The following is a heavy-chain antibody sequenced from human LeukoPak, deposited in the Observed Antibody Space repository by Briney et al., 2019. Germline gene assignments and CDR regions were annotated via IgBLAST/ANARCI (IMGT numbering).Heavy chain of an antibody. J-gene: IGHJ3*02. Sequence: GGSLRLSCAASGFTFTSHSLTWVRQAPGKGLEWVSAISGSGGSTYYADSVKGRFTISRDNSKNTLYLQMNSLRAEDTAVYYCARDACSSTSCSYDAFDIWGQGTMVTVSS. V-gene: IGHV3-23*01. CDR2: ISGSGGST. CDR1: GFTFTSHS. D-gene: IGHD2-2*01. CDR3: ARDACSSTSCSYDAFDI.